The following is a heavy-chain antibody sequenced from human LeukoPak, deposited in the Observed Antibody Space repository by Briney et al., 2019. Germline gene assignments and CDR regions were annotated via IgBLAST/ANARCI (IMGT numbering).Heavy chain of an antibody. Sequence: PGGSLTLSCTASGFTSRTSYMSWVRQAPGKGLEWVGNIKPDGSEKQYVSSVKGRFSISRDTAENSLYLQMNSLRGEDTAIYYCVRDWSFSFDSWGQGTLVTVSS. CDR2: IKPDGSEK. CDR3: VRDWSFSFDS. J-gene: IGHJ4*02. V-gene: IGHV3-7*01. CDR1: GFTSRTSY.